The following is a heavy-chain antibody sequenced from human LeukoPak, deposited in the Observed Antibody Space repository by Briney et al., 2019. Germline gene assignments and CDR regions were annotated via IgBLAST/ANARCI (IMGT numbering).Heavy chain of an antibody. J-gene: IGHJ5*02. V-gene: IGHV1-8*03. Sequence: ASVKVSCKASGYTFTSYDINWVRQATGQRLEWMGWMNPNSCNTGYAQKFQGRVTITRNTSISTAYMELSSLRSEDTAVYCCARGSYYCSGGSCYFRFDPWGQGTLVTVSS. CDR1: GYTFTSYD. CDR2: MNPNSCNT. D-gene: IGHD2-15*01. CDR3: ARGSYYCSGGSCYFRFDP.